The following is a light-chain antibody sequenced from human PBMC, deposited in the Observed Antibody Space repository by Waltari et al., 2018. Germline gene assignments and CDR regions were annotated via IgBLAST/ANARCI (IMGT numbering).Light chain of an antibody. CDR1: TSNIGAGYD. J-gene: IGLJ2*01. Sequence: QSVMTQPPSVSGAPGQRVTIPCTGSTSNIGAGYDVNWYQQLPGKPPKLLMFETSKRPSGVPDRFSGSKSGTSASLAITGLQAEEEADYYCQSYDSSLRGSVFGGGTKLTVL. CDR2: ETS. CDR3: QSYDSSLRGSV. V-gene: IGLV1-40*01.